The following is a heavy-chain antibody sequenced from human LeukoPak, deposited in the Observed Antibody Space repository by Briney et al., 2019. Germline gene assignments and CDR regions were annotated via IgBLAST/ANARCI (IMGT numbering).Heavy chain of an antibody. CDR2: INPNSGGT. V-gene: IGHV1-2*02. J-gene: IGHJ4*02. Sequence: AASVKVSCKASGYTFTGYYMHWVRQAPGQGLEWMGWINPNSGGTNYAQKFQGRVTMTRDTSISTAYMELSRLRSDDTAVYYCARDQVLRYFDWLSEYYFDYWGQGTLVTVSS. D-gene: IGHD3-9*01. CDR3: ARDQVLRYFDWLSEYYFDY. CDR1: GYTFTGYY.